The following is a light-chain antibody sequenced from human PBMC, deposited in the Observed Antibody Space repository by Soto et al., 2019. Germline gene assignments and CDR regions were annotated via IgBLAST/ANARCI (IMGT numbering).Light chain of an antibody. CDR3: QHYKMYSPWT. Sequence: VIWMTQSPSLLSASTGDRVTISCRMSQGISSYLAWYQQKPGRAPELLIYAASTLQSGVPSRFSGSGSGTEFTLTISSLQPDDFATYYCQHYKMYSPWTFGQGTKVDI. V-gene: IGKV1D-8*03. CDR1: QGISSY. CDR2: AAS. J-gene: IGKJ1*01.